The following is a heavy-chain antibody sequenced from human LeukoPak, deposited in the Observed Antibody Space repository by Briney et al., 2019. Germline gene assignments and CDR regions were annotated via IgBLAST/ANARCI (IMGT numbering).Heavy chain of an antibody. CDR2: IIPIFGTA. J-gene: IGHJ4*02. V-gene: IGHV1-69*13. CDR1: GYTFTSHG. D-gene: IGHD4-17*01. Sequence: SVKVSCKASGYTFTSHGISWVRQAPGQGLEWMGGIIPIFGTANYAQKFQDRVTITADESTSTAYMELSSLRSEDTAVYYCAREHGDYTDYFDYWGQGTLVTVSS. CDR3: AREHGDYTDYFDY.